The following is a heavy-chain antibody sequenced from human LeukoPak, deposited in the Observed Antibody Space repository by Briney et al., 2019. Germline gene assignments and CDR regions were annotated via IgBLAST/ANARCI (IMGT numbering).Heavy chain of an antibody. Sequence: SETLSLTCTVSGGSISSGGYYWSWLRQHPGKGLEWIGYIYYSGSTYYNPSLKRRVTISVDTSKNQFSLKLSSVTAADTAVYYCAREVSSGGYDAFDIWGQGTMVTVSS. CDR3: AREVSSGGYDAFDI. CDR1: GGSISSGGYY. CDR2: IYYSGST. V-gene: IGHV4-31*03. J-gene: IGHJ3*02. D-gene: IGHD5-12*01.